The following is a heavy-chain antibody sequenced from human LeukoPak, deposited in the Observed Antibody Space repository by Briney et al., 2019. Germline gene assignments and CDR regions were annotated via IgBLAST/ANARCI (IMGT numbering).Heavy chain of an antibody. CDR3: ARGPRNYGGRLDY. J-gene: IGHJ4*02. CDR1: GGSISSGGYY. CDR2: ITDSGST. D-gene: IGHD4-23*01. Sequence: PAETLSLTCTVSGGSISSGGYYWSWIRQHPGKGLEWIGHITDSGSTYYNPSLESRITITLDTSKNQFSLKLSSVTAADTAVYYCARGPRNYGGRLDYWGQGTLVTVAS. V-gene: IGHV4-31*03.